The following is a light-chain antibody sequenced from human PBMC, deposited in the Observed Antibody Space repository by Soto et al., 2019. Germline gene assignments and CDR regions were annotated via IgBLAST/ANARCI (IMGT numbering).Light chain of an antibody. J-gene: IGLJ1*01. CDR3: CSYSSSSTPSYV. V-gene: IGLV2-14*01. CDR2: DVS. Sequence: QSALTQPASVSGSPGQSITISCTGTSSDVGGYNSVSWYQQHPGKAPKLMIHDVSNRPSGVSNRISGSKSGNTASLTISGLQAEDEADYYCCSYSSSSTPSYVFGTGTKLTVL. CDR1: SSDVGGYNS.